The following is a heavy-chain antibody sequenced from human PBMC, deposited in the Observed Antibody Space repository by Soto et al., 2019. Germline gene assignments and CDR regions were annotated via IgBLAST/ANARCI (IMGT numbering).Heavy chain of an antibody. Sequence: SETLSLTCTVSGGSISSSRYYWGWIRQPPGKGLEWIGSIYYSGSTYYNPSLKSRVTISVDTSKNQFSLKLSSVTAADTAVYYCARLREGYYDILTGHYGMDVWGQGTTVTVSS. CDR2: IYYSGST. J-gene: IGHJ6*02. V-gene: IGHV4-39*01. CDR3: ARLREGYYDILTGHYGMDV. D-gene: IGHD3-9*01. CDR1: GGSISSSRYY.